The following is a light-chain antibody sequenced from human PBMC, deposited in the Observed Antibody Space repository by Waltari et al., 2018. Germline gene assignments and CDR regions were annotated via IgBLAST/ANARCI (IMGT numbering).Light chain of an antibody. CDR1: KLGDKY. Sequence: SYELTQPPSVSVSPGQTASITCSGDKLGDKYACWYQQKPGQSPVLVIYQDSKRPSGSPERFSCSNSGNTATLTVSGTQAMDEADYCGQAWGSSTHVVFGGGTKLTSL. CDR3: QAWGSSTHVV. CDR2: QDS. J-gene: IGLJ2*01. V-gene: IGLV3-1*01.